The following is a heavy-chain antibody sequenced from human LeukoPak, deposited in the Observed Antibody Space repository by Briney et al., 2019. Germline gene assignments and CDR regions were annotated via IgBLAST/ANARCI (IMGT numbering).Heavy chain of an antibody. J-gene: IGHJ3*02. Sequence: GGSLRLSCAASGFTSSTYSMNWVRQAPGKGLEWVSYITTGITSYADSVKGRFTIFRDNAKNSLYLQMNSLRAEDTAVYYCVRDENYAFDIWGQGTVVTVSS. CDR3: VRDENYAFDI. D-gene: IGHD2/OR15-2a*01. V-gene: IGHV3-48*01. CDR2: ITTGIT. CDR1: GFTSSTYS.